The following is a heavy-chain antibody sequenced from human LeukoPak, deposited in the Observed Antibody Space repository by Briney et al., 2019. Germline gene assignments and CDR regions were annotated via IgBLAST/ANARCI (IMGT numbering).Heavy chain of an antibody. J-gene: IGHJ4*02. CDR3: ARGKYDSSGYPLLGFDY. V-gene: IGHV3-21*01. CDR2: ISSSSSYI. D-gene: IGHD3-22*01. Sequence: GGSLRLSCAASGFTFSSYSVNWVRQAPGKGLEWVSSISSSSSYIYYADSVKGRFTISRDNAKKSLYLQMNSLRAEDTAVYYCARGKYDSSGYPLLGFDYWGQGTLVTVS. CDR1: GFTFSSYS.